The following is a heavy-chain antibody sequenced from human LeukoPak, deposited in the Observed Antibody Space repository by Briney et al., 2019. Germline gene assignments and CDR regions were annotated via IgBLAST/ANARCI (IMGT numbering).Heavy chain of an antibody. V-gene: IGHV3-30-3*01. Sequence: GRSLMLSCAASGFPFRSYTMHWVRQAPGKGLEWVTFISHDGTNQDYADSVKGRFTVSRDNSKNTVFLQMNSLRPEDTAVYYCARLLVLAATEGFEFWGQGTVVTVSS. CDR1: GFPFRSYT. J-gene: IGHJ4*02. CDR3: ARLLVLAATEGFEF. D-gene: IGHD2-15*01. CDR2: ISHDGTNQ.